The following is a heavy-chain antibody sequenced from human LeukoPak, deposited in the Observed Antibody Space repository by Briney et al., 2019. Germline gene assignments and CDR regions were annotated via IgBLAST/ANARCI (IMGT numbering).Heavy chain of an antibody. D-gene: IGHD3-9*01. CDR2: FDPEDGET. V-gene: IGHV1-24*01. Sequence: ASVKVSCKVSGYTLTELSMHWVRQAPGKGLEWMGGFDPEDGETIYAQKFQGRVSMTEDTSTDTAYMELSSLRSEDTAVYYCATTTCYDIPFDYWGQGTLVTVSS. CDR3: ATTTCYDIPFDY. CDR1: GYTLTELS. J-gene: IGHJ4*02.